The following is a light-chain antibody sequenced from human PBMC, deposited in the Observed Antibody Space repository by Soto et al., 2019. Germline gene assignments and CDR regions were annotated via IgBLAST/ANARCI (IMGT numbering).Light chain of an antibody. CDR3: QQRSNWPS. V-gene: IGKV3-11*01. Sequence: ILTHSPSALSLTPGERATLSCRASQSVRNNLAWYQHKPGQAPRLLIYDASNRATGIPARFSGSGSGTDFTLTISSLESEHFAVYYCQQRSNWPSFGQGT. CDR2: DAS. CDR1: QSVRNN. J-gene: IGKJ5*01.